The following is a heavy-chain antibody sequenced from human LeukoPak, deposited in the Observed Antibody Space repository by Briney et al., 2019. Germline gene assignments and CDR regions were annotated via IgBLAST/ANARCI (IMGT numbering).Heavy chain of an antibody. D-gene: IGHD2-15*01. CDR3: AGGYCSGGSCCRQGFDY. Sequence: SETLSLTCTVSGGSISSYYWSWIRQPPGKGLEWIGYIYYSGSTNYNPSLKSRVTISVDTSKNQFSLKLSSVTAADTAVYYSAGGYCSGGSCCRQGFDYWGQGTLVTVSS. CDR2: IYYSGST. V-gene: IGHV4-59*01. CDR1: GGSISSYY. J-gene: IGHJ4*02.